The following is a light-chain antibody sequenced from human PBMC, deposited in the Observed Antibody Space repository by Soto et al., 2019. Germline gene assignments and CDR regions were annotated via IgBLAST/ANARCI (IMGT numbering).Light chain of an antibody. CDR3: QQYNKWPQ. J-gene: IGKJ4*02. V-gene: IGKV3-15*01. CDR2: GAS. Sequence: EVVLAQSPATLSVSPGAGATLSCRASQSVGSNLAWYQQKPGQTPRVLIYGASTRAIGIPARFSGSGSGTDFTLTISSLQSEDFAIYYCQQYNKWPQFGGGTKVDIK. CDR1: QSVGSN.